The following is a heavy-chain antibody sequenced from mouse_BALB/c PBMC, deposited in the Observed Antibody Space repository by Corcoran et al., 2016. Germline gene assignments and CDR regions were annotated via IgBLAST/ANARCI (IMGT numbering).Heavy chain of an antibody. CDR3: AKTARATYYFDY. J-gene: IGHJ2*01. V-gene: IGHV1-66*01. CDR1: GYSCTSYY. D-gene: IGHD3-2*01. CDR2: SFPGSGNT. Sequence: QVQLQQSGPELVKPGASGKIYCKASGYSCTSYYIHWEKQRPGHGVEWVGWSFPGSGNTKYNEKFKGKATLTADTSSSTAYMQLSSLTSEASAVYFCAKTARATYYFDYWGQGTTLTVSS.